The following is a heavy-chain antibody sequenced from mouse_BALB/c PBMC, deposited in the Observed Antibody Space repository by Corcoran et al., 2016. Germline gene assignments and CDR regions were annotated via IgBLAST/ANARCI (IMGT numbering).Heavy chain of an antibody. Sequence: EVQRQQSGAELVKPGASVKLSCTASGFNIKDTYMHWVKQRPEQGLEWIGRIDPANGNTKYDPKFQGKATITADTSSNTAYLQLSSLTSEDTAVYYCARWDWYFDVWGAGTTVTGSS. V-gene: IGHV14-3*02. CDR3: ARWDWYFDV. J-gene: IGHJ1*01. CDR2: IDPANGNT. CDR1: GFNIKDTY.